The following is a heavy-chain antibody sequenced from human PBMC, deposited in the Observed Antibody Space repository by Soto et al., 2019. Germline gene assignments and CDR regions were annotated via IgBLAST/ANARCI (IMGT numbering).Heavy chain of an antibody. CDR1: GVAVSYTY. V-gene: IGHV3-66*01. CDR2: IYRDGNT. J-gene: IGHJ4*02. CDR3: ATVPAAKYYYFDY. D-gene: IGHD3-10*01. Sequence: HPGGSLRLSCAASGVAVSYTYMSWVRQAPGKGPEWVSIIYRDGNTYYTDSVEGRFTISRDKSENTLYLQMNRLRAEDTGIYYCATVPAAKYYYFDYWGQGTQVTVSS.